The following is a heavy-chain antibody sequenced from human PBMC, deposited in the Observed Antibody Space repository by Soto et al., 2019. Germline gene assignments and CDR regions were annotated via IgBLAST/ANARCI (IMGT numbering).Heavy chain of an antibody. Sequence: QVQLVESGGGVVQPGRSLRLSCAASGFTFSSYAIHWVRQAPGKGLEWVEVISYGGNDRYYADSVQGRFTISRDTSKNTQYPQMNSRKPKETVVCCCASDGYYKHGMHVWGKGTTVIVST. CDR1: GFTFSSYA. V-gene: IGHV3-30-3*01. J-gene: IGHJ6*04. CDR3: ASDGYYKHGMHV. CDR2: ISYGGNDR. D-gene: IGHD3-22*01.